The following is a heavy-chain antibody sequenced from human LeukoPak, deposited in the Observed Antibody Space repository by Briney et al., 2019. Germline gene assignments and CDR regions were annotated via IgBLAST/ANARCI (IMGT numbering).Heavy chain of an antibody. J-gene: IGHJ5*02. CDR1: GGSISSGDFY. CDR3: AREEWFDP. V-gene: IGHV4-30-4*08. CDR2: IYYSGST. Sequence: SETLSLTCTVSGGSISSGDFYWSWIRQPPGKGLEWIGYIYYSGSTYYNPSLKSRVIISVDTSKNQFSLKLRSVTAADTAVYYCAREEWFDPWGQGTLVTVSS.